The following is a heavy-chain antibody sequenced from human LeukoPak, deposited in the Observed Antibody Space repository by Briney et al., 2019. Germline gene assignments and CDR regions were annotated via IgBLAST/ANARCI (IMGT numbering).Heavy chain of an antibody. Sequence: SETLPLTCTVFGDSIGTFYWSWIRQSAGKGLEWIGRFYTSGSANYNASLKSRATVSVDTSTNQFFLKLISVTAADTAIYYCTRGYRGLPDFEYWGQGILVTVSS. CDR3: TRGYRGLPDFEY. V-gene: IGHV4-4*07. J-gene: IGHJ4*02. CDR2: FYTSGSA. CDR1: GDSIGTFY. D-gene: IGHD1-26*01.